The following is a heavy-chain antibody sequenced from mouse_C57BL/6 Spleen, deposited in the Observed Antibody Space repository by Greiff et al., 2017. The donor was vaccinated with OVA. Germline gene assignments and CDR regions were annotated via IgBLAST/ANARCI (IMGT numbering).Heavy chain of an antibody. D-gene: IGHD2-12*01. CDR3: ARLRRPDYAMDY. CDR1: GYTFTSYG. V-gene: IGHV1-81*01. CDR2: IYPRSGNT. Sequence: QVQLQQSGAELARPGASVKLSCKASGYTFTSYGISWVKQRTGQGLGWIGEIYPRSGNTYYNEKFKGKATLTADKSSSTAYMELRSLTSEDSAVYFCARLRRPDYAMDYWGQGTSVTVSS. J-gene: IGHJ4*01.